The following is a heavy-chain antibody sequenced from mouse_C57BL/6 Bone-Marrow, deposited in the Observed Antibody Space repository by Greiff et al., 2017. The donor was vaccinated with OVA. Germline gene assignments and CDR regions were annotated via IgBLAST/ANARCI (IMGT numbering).Heavy chain of an antibody. CDR3: ARRDDGYGAFAY. D-gene: IGHD2-3*01. V-gene: IGHV1-55*01. Sequence: QVQLQQPGAELVKPGASVKMSCKASGYTFTSYWINWVKQRPGQGLEWIGDIYPGSGSTNYNEKFKSKATLTVDTSSSTAYMQLSSLTSEDSAVYYCARRDDGYGAFAYWGQGTLVTVSA. CDR2: IYPGSGST. CDR1: GYTFTSYW. J-gene: IGHJ3*01.